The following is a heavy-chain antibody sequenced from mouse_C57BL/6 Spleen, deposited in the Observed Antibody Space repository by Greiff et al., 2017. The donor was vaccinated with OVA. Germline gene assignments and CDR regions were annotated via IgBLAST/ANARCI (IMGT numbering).Heavy chain of an antibody. Sequence: QVQLQQPGAELVKPGASVKMSCKASGYTFTSYWITWVKQRPGQGLEWIGDIYPGSGSTNYNERFKSKATLTVDTSSSTAYMQLSSLTSEDSAVYYCASPLYYGSSYWYFDVWGTGTTVTVSS. V-gene: IGHV1-55*01. CDR1: GYTFTSYW. CDR2: IYPGSGST. D-gene: IGHD1-1*01. J-gene: IGHJ1*03. CDR3: ASPLYYGSSYWYFDV.